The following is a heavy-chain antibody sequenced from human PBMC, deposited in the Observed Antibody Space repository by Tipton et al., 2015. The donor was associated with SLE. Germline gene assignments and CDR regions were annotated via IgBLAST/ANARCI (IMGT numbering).Heavy chain of an antibody. D-gene: IGHD6-13*01. Sequence: SLRLSCAASGFTFSSYGMHWVRQAPGKGLEWVAFIRYDGSNKYYADSVKGRFTISRDNSKNTLYLQMNSLRAEDTAVYYCAKGNRFRYRYSSSCLDYWGQGTLVTVSS. J-gene: IGHJ4*02. CDR1: GFTFSSYG. V-gene: IGHV3-30*02. CDR3: AKGNRFRYRYSSSCLDY. CDR2: IRYDGSNK.